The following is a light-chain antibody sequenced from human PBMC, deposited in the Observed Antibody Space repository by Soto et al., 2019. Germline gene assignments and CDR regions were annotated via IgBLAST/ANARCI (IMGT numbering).Light chain of an antibody. V-gene: IGKV3-15*01. CDR3: QQYNKWLIT. J-gene: IGKJ5*01. CDR1: QSVSSN. Sequence: EIVMTQSPATLSVSPGERATLSCRASQSVSSNLAWYQQKPGQAPRLLIYGASTRPTGIPARFSGSGSGTEFTLTISSLHSEDFAVYYCQQYNKWLITFGQGTRLEIK. CDR2: GAS.